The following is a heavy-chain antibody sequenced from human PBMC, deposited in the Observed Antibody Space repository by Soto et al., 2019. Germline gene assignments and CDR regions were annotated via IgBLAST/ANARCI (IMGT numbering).Heavy chain of an antibody. CDR1: GGPFSDYS. V-gene: IGHV1-69*06. J-gene: IGHJ4*02. Sequence: QVQLVQSGAEVKKPGSSVKVSCKASGGPFSDYSINWVRQAPGQGLEWMGGIIPIFATPNYAQKFQGRVTITADKSTSTAYMELSTLRSEDTAIYFCARDPDYGTNSCLGLVDYWGQGTLVTVTS. D-gene: IGHD4-17*01. CDR3: ARDPDYGTNSCLGLVDY. CDR2: IIPIFATP.